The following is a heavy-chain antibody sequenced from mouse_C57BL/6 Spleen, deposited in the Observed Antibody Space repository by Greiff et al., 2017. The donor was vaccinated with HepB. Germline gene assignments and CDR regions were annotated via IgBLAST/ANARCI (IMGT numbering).Heavy chain of an antibody. V-gene: IGHV1-82*01. D-gene: IGHD2-5*01. CDR2: IYPGDGDT. CDR1: GYAFSSSW. J-gene: IGHJ3*01. Sequence: VQLQQSGPELVKPGASVKISCKASGYAFSSSWMNWVKQRPGKGLEWIGRIYPGDGDTNYNGKFKGKAKLTADKSSSTAYMQLSSLTSEDSAVYFCAKSNYWVWFAYWGQGTLVTVSA. CDR3: AKSNYWVWFAY.